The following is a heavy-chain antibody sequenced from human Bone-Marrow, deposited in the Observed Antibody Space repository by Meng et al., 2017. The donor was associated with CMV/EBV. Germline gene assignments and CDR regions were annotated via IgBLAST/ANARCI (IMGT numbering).Heavy chain of an antibody. Sequence: SETLSLTCTVSGGSISSYYWSWIRQPPGKGLEWIGYIYYSGSTNYNPSLKSRVTISVDTSKNQFSLKLSSVTAADTAVYYCARVSITIFGVVIFYYFDYWGQGPRVTVSS. V-gene: IGHV4-59*01. D-gene: IGHD3-3*01. CDR2: IYYSGST. J-gene: IGHJ4*02. CDR1: GGSISSYY. CDR3: ARVSITIFGVVIFYYFDY.